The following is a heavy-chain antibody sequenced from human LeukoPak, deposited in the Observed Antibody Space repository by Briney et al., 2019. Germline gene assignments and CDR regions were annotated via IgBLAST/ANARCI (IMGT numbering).Heavy chain of an antibody. CDR3: ARVNSRWLQLGYFDY. CDR2: ISSSSSYI. V-gene: IGHV3-21*01. J-gene: IGHJ4*02. Sequence: GGSLRLSCAASGFTFSRYSMKGVRQAAGRGGEWVSSISSSSSYIYYADSVKGRFTISRDNAKNSLYLQMNSLRAEDTAVYYCARVNSRWLQLGYFDYWGQGTLVTVSS. D-gene: IGHD5-24*01. CDR1: GFTFSRYS.